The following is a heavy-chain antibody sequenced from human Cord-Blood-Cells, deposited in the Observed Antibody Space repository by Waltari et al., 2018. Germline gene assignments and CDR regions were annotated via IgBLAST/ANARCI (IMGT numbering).Heavy chain of an antibody. V-gene: IGHV1-2*02. CDR2: INPNSGGT. J-gene: IGHJ4*02. D-gene: IGHD6-6*01. CDR1: GYTFTGYY. Sequence: QVQLVQSGAEVKKPGASVKVSCKASGYTFTGYYMHWVRQAPGPGLEWMGWINPNSGGTNYAQKFQGRVTMTRDTSISTAYMELSRLRSDDTAVYYCARGGIEYSSSLVNPYYFDYWGQGTLVTVSS. CDR3: ARGGIEYSSSLVNPYYFDY.